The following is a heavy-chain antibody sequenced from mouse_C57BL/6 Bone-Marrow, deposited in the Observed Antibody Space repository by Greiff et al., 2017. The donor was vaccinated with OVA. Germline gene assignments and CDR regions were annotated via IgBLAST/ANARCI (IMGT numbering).Heavy chain of an antibody. Sequence: EVKLVESGPELVKPGASVKISCKASGYTFTDYYMNWVKQSHGKSLEWIGDINPNNGGTSYNQKFKGKATLTVDKSSSTAYMELRSLTSEDSAVYYCARSLYRKAMDYWGQGTSVTVSS. CDR1: GYTFTDYY. CDR3: ARSLYRKAMDY. V-gene: IGHV1-26*01. CDR2: INPNNGGT. J-gene: IGHJ4*01. D-gene: IGHD1-3*01.